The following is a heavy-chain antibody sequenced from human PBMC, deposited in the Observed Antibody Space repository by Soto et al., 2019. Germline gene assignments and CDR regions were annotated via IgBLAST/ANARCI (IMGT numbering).Heavy chain of an antibody. CDR2: ISHDGSNK. CDR3: AKDDLGFCSGGACSQIDS. CDR1: GFSLFSSFG. V-gene: IGHV3-30*18. D-gene: IGHD2-15*01. Sequence: GGSLRLSCTASGFSLFSSFGMHWVRQAPGRGLEWVTLISHDGSNKYYADSVRSRFTVSRDNSKNTVYLEMRDLRPEDTALYYCAKDDLGFCSGGACSQIDSWGQGXLVTVSS. J-gene: IGHJ4*02.